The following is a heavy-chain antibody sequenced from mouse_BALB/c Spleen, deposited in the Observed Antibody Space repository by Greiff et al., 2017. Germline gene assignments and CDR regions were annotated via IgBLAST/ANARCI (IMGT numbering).Heavy chain of an antibody. Sequence: EVQRVESGPGLVKPSQSLSLTCSVTGYSITSGYYWNWIRQFPGNKLEWMGYISYDGSNNYNPSLKNRISITRDTSKNQFFLKLNSMTTEDTATYCCARAPPITTATDYFDYWGQGTTLTVSS. CDR3: ARAPPITTATDYFDY. CDR2: ISYDGSN. V-gene: IGHV3-6*02. D-gene: IGHD1-2*01. J-gene: IGHJ2*01. CDR1: GYSITSGYY.